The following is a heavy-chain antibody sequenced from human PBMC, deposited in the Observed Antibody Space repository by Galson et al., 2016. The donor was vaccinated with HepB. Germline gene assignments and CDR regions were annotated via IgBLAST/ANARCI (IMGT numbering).Heavy chain of an antibody. V-gene: IGHV3-23*01. D-gene: IGHD1-1*01. Sequence: SLRLSCAASGFVVSNFGLSWVRQAPGKGLEWVASISTRRNTYYSDTVQGRLTISRDNSNNTLYPQMNGLRAEDTAVDYCAKERLVRRIFDHWGQGTLRTVSS. CDR1: GFVVSNFG. J-gene: IGHJ4*02. CDR2: ISTRRNT. CDR3: AKERLVRRIFDH.